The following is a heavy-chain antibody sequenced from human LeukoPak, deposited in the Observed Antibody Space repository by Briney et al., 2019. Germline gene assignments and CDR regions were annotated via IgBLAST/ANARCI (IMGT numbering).Heavy chain of an antibody. CDR1: GFTFSSYG. CDR2: IRYDGSNK. V-gene: IGHV3-30*02. D-gene: IGHD3-3*01. J-gene: IGHJ3*02. CDR3: AKEARRFWSGVGGAFDI. Sequence: PGGSLRLSCAASGFTFSSYGMHWVRQAPGKGLEWVAFIRYDGSNKYYADSVKGRFTISRDNSKNTLYLQMNSLRAEDTAVYYCAKEARRFWSGVGGAFDIWGQGTMVTVSS.